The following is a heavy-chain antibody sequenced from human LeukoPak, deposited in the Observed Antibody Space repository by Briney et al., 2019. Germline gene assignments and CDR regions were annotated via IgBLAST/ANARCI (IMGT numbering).Heavy chain of an antibody. D-gene: IGHD2-2*01. CDR2: INHSGST. J-gene: IGHJ5*02. V-gene: IGHV4-61*01. CDR3: ARGATRWFDP. CDR1: GGSVSSGSYY. Sequence: PSETLSLTCTVSGGSVSSGSYYWSWIRQPPGKGLEWIGEINHSGSTNYNPSLKSRVTISVDTSKNQFSLKLSSVTAADTAVYYCARGATRWFDPWGQGTLVTVSS.